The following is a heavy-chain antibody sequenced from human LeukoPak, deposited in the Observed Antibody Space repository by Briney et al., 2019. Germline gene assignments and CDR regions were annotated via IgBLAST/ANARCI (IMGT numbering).Heavy chain of an antibody. Sequence: ASVKVSCKASGYTFTGYYMHWVRQAPGQGLEWMGRINPNSGGTNYAQKFQGRVTMTRDTSISTAYMELSRLRSDDTAVYYCARTYGSGSYYGWFDPWGQGTPVTVSS. V-gene: IGHV1-2*06. CDR2: INPNSGGT. D-gene: IGHD3-10*01. CDR3: ARTYGSGSYYGWFDP. J-gene: IGHJ5*02. CDR1: GYTFTGYY.